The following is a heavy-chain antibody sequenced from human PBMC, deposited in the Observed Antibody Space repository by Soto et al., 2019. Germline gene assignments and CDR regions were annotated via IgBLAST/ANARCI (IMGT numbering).Heavy chain of an antibody. J-gene: IGHJ4*02. V-gene: IGHV4-4*02. Sequence: QVQLQESGPGLVKPSGTLSLTCAVSGGSISSNNWWSWVRQPPGKGLEWIGEIYHSGSTNYNPSPESRVTILVDKSKNQFSLNLSSVTAADTAVYYCARRTDYDASSGTFDYWGQGTLVTVSS. CDR2: IYHSGST. CDR3: ARRTDYDASSGTFDY. CDR1: GGSISSNNW. D-gene: IGHD3-22*01.